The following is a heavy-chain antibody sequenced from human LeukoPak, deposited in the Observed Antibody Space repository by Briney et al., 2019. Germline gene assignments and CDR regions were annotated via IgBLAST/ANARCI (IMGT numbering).Heavy chain of an antibody. CDR1: GFTFSSYA. D-gene: IGHD3-3*01. Sequence: PGGSLRLSCAASGFTFSSYAMHWVRQAPGKRLEWVAVISYDGSNKYYADSVKGRFTISRDNSKNTLYLQMNSLRAEDTAVYNCARPDFWSGYYHPLDYWGQGTLVTVSS. V-gene: IGHV3-30-3*01. J-gene: IGHJ4*02. CDR2: ISYDGSNK. CDR3: ARPDFWSGYYHPLDY.